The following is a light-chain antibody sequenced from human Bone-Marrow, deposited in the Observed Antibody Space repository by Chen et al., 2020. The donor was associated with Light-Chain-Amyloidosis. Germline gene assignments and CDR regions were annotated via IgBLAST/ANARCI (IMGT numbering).Light chain of an antibody. CDR3: QSYQGSSQGV. J-gene: IGLJ3*02. V-gene: IGLV6-57*01. Sequence: NFMLTQPHSVSESPGKTVIISCTRSSGSIATNYVQWYQQRPGSSPTTVIYEDDQRPPGVPDRFSGSIDRSSNSASLTISGRKTEDEADYYCQSYQGSSQGVFGGGTKLTVL. CDR1: SGSIATNY. CDR2: EDD.